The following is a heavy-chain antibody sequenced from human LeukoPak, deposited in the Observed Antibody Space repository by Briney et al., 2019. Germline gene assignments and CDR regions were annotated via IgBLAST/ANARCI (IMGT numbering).Heavy chain of an antibody. CDR2: INPDGRDT. CDR1: GFTFNRCW. D-gene: IGHD2-21*02. CDR3: TSWGDTTAEYFQR. Sequence: GGSLRLSCVVSGFTFNRCWMNWVRQAPGKGLEWVTHINPDGRDTYYVDSVKGRFTISRDNAQNSMYLQMNSLRVEDTAVYYCTSWGDTTAEYFQRWGQGTLVTVSS. J-gene: IGHJ1*01. V-gene: IGHV3-7*01.